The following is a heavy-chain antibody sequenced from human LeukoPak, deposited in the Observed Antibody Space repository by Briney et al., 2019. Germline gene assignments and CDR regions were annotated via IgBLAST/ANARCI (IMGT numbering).Heavy chain of an antibody. V-gene: IGHV4-4*07. CDR3: ARAAGTRRPPGGYDSGWFDP. CDR2: IYTSGST. J-gene: IGHJ5*02. CDR1: GGSISSYY. Sequence: SETLSLTCTVSGGSISSYYWSWIRQPAGKGLEWIGRIYTSGSTNYNPSLKSRVTISVDESKNQFSLKLSSVTAADTAVYYCARAAGTRRPPGGYDSGWFDPWGQGTLVTVSS. D-gene: IGHD5-12*01.